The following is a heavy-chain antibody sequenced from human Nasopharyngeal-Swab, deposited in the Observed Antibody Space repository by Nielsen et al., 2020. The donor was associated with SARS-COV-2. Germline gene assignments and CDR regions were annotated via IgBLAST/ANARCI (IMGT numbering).Heavy chain of an antibody. D-gene: IGHD6-6*01. Sequence: GGSLRLSCAASGFTVSSNYMSWVRQAPGKGLEWVSVIYSGGSTYYADSVKGRSTISRDNSKNTLYLQMNSLRAEDTAVYYCASSIAAPRRYFDYWGQGTLVTVSS. CDR3: ASSIAAPRRYFDY. CDR1: GFTVSSNY. J-gene: IGHJ4*02. V-gene: IGHV3-53*01. CDR2: IYSGGST.